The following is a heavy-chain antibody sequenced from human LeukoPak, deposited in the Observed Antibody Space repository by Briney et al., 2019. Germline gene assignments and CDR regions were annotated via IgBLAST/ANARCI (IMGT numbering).Heavy chain of an antibody. CDR3: ARGSFSADAPLVLDYFHH. D-gene: IGHD5-18*01. CDR2: ISPNSGGT. Sequence: ASVKVSCTASGYTFTGYYIHWVRQAPGQGLEWMGWISPNSGGTNYAQKFQGRVTMTRDTSISTAYMELSRLRADDTAVYYCARGSFSADAPLVLDYFHHWGQGTLVTDSS. CDR1: GYTFTGYY. J-gene: IGHJ1*01. V-gene: IGHV1-2*02.